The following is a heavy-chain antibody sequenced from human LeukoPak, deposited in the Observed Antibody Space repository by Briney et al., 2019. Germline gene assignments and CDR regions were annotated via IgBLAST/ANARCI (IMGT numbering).Heavy chain of an antibody. CDR1: GGSFSGYY. J-gene: IGHJ4*02. Sequence: PSETLSLTCAVYGGSFSGYYWSWIRQPPGKGLEWIGEINHSGSTNYNPSLKSRVTISVDTSKNQFSLKLSSVTAADTAVYYCARDGYNQRGVFDYWGQGTLVTVSS. CDR3: ARDGYNQRGVFDY. V-gene: IGHV4-34*01. CDR2: INHSGST. D-gene: IGHD5-24*01.